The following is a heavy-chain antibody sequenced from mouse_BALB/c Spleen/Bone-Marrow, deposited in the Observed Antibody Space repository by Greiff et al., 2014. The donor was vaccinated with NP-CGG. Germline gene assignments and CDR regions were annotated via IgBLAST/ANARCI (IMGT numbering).Heavy chain of an antibody. CDR3: ARGLDYYGSSSNFDY. V-gene: IGHV1-4*01. D-gene: IGHD1-1*01. CDR1: GYTFTSYT. CDR2: INPSSGYT. Sequence: VKLMESGAELARPGASVKMSCKASGYTFTSYTMHWVKQRPGQGLEWIGYINPSSGYTNYNQKFKDKATLTADKSSSTAYMQLSSLTSEDSADYYCARGLDYYGSSSNFDYWGQGTTLTVSS. J-gene: IGHJ2*01.